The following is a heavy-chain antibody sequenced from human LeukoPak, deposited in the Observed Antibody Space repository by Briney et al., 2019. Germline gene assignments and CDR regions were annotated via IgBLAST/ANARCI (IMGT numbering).Heavy chain of an antibody. CDR2: IYHSGNT. V-gene: IGHV4-4*09. Sequence: SETLSLTCTVSGASMSSSYWSWIRQPPGKGLEWIGYIYHSGNTNYSPSLESRVTMSVDESKNQFSLRVHFVSAADTAVYYCASTRRAAVAGRFDSWGQGTLVTVSS. J-gene: IGHJ4*02. CDR3: ASTRRAAVAGRFDS. D-gene: IGHD6-19*01. CDR1: GASMSSSY.